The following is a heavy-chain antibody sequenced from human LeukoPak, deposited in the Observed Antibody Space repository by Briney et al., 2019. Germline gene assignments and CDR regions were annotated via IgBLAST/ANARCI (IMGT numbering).Heavy chain of an antibody. V-gene: IGHV3-53*01. CDR2: IYSGGET. CDR1: GFTVSNNF. CDR3: ARDYFGP. Sequence: PGGSLRLSCAASGFTVSNNFMRWVRQAPGKGLEWVSLIYSGGETRCADSVKGRFTTSRDNSKNTLYLQMDSLRAEDTAVYYCARDYFGPWGQGTLVTVSS. J-gene: IGHJ5*02.